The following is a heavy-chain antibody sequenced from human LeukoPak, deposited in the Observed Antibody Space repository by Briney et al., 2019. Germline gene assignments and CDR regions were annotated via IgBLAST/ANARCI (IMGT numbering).Heavy chain of an antibody. J-gene: IGHJ6*02. CDR1: DYTFITYG. Sequence: ASVKVSCKASDYTFITYGIAWVRQAPGQGLEWMGWISPYNGNTNYAQKFQGRVTVTTDTSTSTAYMELGSLRSDDTALYYCARVMHWDKPMARGRGMDVWGQGTTVTVSS. V-gene: IGHV1-18*01. CDR3: ARVMHWDKPMARGRGMDV. CDR2: ISPYNGNT. D-gene: IGHD5-18*01.